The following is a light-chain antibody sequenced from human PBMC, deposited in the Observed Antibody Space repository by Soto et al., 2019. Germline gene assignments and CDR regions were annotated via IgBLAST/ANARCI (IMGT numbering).Light chain of an antibody. CDR1: SSDVGSYNL. CDR3: CSYAGTSYV. Sequence: QSVLTQPASVSGSPGQSITISCTGTSSDVGSYNLVSWYQHHPGKVPKLMIYEVNKRPSGVSNRFSGSKSGNTASLTIPGLQAEDEADYYCCSYAGTSYVFGTGTKVTVL. J-gene: IGLJ1*01. V-gene: IGLV2-23*02. CDR2: EVN.